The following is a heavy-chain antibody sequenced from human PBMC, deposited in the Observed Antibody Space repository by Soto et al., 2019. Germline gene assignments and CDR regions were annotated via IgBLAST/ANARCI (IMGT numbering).Heavy chain of an antibody. CDR1: GGSISSYY. Sequence: PSETLSLTCTVSGGSISSYYWSWIRQPAGKGLEWIGYIYYSGSTNYNPSLRSRVTISVDTSKNQFSLKLSSVTAADTAVYYCARDSPLYGSGSSVYGMDVWGQGTTVTVSS. D-gene: IGHD3-10*01. CDR2: IYYSGST. J-gene: IGHJ6*02. CDR3: ARDSPLYGSGSSVYGMDV. V-gene: IGHV4-59*01.